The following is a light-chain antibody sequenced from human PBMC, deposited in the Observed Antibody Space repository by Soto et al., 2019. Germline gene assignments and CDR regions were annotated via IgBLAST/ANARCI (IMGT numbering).Light chain of an antibody. V-gene: IGLV1-51*01. CDR3: EAWDSSLSAGV. CDR1: SSNIGGSS. CDR2: DDN. Sequence: QSVLTQPPSVSAAPGQKVTISCSGSSSNIGGSSVSWYQQLPGTAPKLLIYDDNKRPSGIPDRFSASKSGTSATLGITGLQTGDEADYYCEAWDSSLSAGVFGGGTKVTVL. J-gene: IGLJ3*02.